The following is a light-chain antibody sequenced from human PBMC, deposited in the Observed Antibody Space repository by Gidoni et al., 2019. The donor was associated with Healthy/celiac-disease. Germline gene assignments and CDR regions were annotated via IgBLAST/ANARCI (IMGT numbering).Light chain of an antibody. CDR1: SGHSSYA. V-gene: IGLV4-69*01. J-gene: IGLJ3*02. CDR3: QTWGTGIRWV. Sequence: QLVLTQSPSASASLGASVKLTCTLSSGHSSYAIAWHQQQPEKGPRYLMKLNSDGSHSKGDGIPDRFSASSSGAERYLTISSLQSEDEADYYCQTWGTGIRWVFGGGTKLTVL. CDR2: LNSDGSH.